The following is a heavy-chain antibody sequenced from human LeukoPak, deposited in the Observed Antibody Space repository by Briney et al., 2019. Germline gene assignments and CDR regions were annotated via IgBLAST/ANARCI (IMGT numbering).Heavy chain of an antibody. CDR1: GGSISSGSYW. CDR2: HYYSGNT. Sequence: SQTLSLTCTVSGGSISSGSYWWSWIRQHPERGLEWIGYHYYSGNTYYNPSLKSRVSMSVDTSKNQLSLTLTSVTAADTAVYYCARGHRTSSAYHCNAMDVWGQGTTVTVSS. V-gene: IGHV4-31*03. D-gene: IGHD2-8*01. J-gene: IGHJ6*02. CDR3: ARGHRTSSAYHCNAMDV.